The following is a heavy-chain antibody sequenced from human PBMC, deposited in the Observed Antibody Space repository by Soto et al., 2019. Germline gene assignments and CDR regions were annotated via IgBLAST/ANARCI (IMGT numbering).Heavy chain of an antibody. CDR3: ATYDSSGYYADFDY. Sequence: QVQLVQSGAEVKKPGSSVKVSCKASGGTFSSYAISWVRQAPGQGLEWMGGIIPIFGTANYAQKFQGRVTXIAXEXMSTAYMELSSLRSEDTAVYYCATYDSSGYYADFDYWGQGTLVTVSS. CDR1: GGTFSSYA. V-gene: IGHV1-69*12. D-gene: IGHD3-22*01. CDR2: IIPIFGTA. J-gene: IGHJ4*02.